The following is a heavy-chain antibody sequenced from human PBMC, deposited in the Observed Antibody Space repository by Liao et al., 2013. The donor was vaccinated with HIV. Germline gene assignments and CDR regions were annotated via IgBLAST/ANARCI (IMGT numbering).Heavy chain of an antibody. J-gene: IGHJ4*02. V-gene: IGHV4-34*01. D-gene: IGHD4-17*01. CDR3: ARDLAGGHYADY. Sequence: QVRLQQWGAGLLRPSEPLSLTCAVYGSSFSGHYWAWIRQSPGKGLEWVGEVSHTGHTNSNPTLRSRVTLSVDASKNQFSLDVSSVTAADTAIYFCARDLAGGHYADYWGQGILVTVSS. CDR2: VSHTGHT. CDR1: GSSFSGHY.